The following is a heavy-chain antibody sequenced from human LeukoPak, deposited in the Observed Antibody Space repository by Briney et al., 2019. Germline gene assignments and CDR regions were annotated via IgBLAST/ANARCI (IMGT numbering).Heavy chain of an antibody. D-gene: IGHD1-14*01. V-gene: IGHV4-31*03. J-gene: IGHJ6*03. CDR1: GGSISSGGYY. Sequence: SETLSLTCTVSGGSISSGGYYWSWIRQHPGKGLEWIGYIYYSGSTYYNPSLKSRVTISVDTSKNQFSLKLSSVTAEDTAVYYCARIRNSYYYYYMDVWGKGTTVTVSS. CDR3: ARIRNSYYYYYMDV. CDR2: IYYSGST.